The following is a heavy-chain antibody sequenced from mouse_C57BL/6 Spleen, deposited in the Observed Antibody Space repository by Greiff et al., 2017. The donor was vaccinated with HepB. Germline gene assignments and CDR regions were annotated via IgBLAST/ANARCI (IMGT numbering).Heavy chain of an antibody. CDR2: IHPNSGST. D-gene: IGHD2-2*01. J-gene: IGHJ2*01. V-gene: IGHV1-64*01. Sequence: QVQLQQPGAELVKPGASVKLSCKASGYTFTSYWMHWVKQRPGQGLEWIGMIHPNSGSTNYNEKFKSKATLTVDKSSSTAYMQLSSLTSEDSAVYYCAFYYGYEEAYFDYWGQGTTLTVSS. CDR1: GYTFTSYW. CDR3: AFYYGYEEAYFDY.